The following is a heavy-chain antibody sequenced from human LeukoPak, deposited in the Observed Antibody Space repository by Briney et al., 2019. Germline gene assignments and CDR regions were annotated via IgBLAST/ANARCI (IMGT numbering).Heavy chain of an antibody. J-gene: IGHJ4*02. D-gene: IGHD6-6*01. Sequence: PSETLSLTCTVSGGSISSGSYYWSWIRQPAGKGLEWIGRIYTSGSTNYNPSLKSRVTISVDTSKNQFSLKLSSVTAADTAVYYCARGVGYSSSSVDYWGQGTLVTVSS. V-gene: IGHV4-61*02. CDR1: GGSISSGSYY. CDR2: IYTSGST. CDR3: ARGVGYSSSSVDY.